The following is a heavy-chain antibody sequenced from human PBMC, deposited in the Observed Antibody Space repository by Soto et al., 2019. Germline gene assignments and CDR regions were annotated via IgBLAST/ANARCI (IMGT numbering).Heavy chain of an antibody. CDR1: GGTFSSYA. D-gene: IGHD3-16*01. CDR2: IIPIFGTA. Sequence: EASVKVSCKASGGTFSSYAISWVRQAPGQGLEWMGGIIPIFGTANYAQKFQGRVTITADESTSTAYMELSSLRSEDTAVYYCARAPTGDWHHFDPWGQGTLVTVSS. V-gene: IGHV1-69*13. J-gene: IGHJ5*02. CDR3: ARAPTGDWHHFDP.